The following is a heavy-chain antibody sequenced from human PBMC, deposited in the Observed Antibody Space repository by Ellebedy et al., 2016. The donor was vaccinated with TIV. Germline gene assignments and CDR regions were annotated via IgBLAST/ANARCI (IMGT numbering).Heavy chain of an antibody. D-gene: IGHD6-19*01. V-gene: IGHV3-30*02. CDR2: IWYDGSNK. CDR3: AKGTSSGWDS. J-gene: IGHJ5*02. CDR1: GFTFSSYA. Sequence: GGSLRLXXAASGFTFSSYAMSWVRQAPGKGLEWVAVIWYDGSNKYYADSVKGRFTISRDNSKNTLYLQMNSLRAEDTALYYCAKGTSSGWDSWGQGTLVTVSS.